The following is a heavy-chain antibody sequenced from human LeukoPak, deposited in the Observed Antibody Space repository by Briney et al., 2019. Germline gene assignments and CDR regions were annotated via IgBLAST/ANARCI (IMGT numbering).Heavy chain of an antibody. CDR1: GFTFSDYY. Sequence: GESLRLSCAASGFTFSDYYMSWMRQAPGKGLEWVSFISSSGSAEYYADSVKDRFTISRDNAKNLLYLQMSGLTAEDTAVYYCARDERYYDFWSGRDWGQGTLVTVSS. CDR3: ARDERYYDFWSGRD. V-gene: IGHV3-11*04. CDR2: ISSSGSAE. D-gene: IGHD3-3*01. J-gene: IGHJ4*02.